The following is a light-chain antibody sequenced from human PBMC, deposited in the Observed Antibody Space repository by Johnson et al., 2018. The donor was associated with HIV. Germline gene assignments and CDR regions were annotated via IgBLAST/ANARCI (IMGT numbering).Light chain of an antibody. V-gene: IGLV1-51*01. CDR3: GTWDSGLSGGLYL. Sequence: QLVLTQPPSVSAAPGQKVTISCSRSNSNIGSNYVSWYQQLPGTAPKLLIYDNNKRPSGIPDRFSGSKSGTSATLGITGLQTGDEADYYCGTWDSGLSGGLYLFGPGTKVTVL. CDR1: NSNIGSNY. CDR2: DNN. J-gene: IGLJ1*01.